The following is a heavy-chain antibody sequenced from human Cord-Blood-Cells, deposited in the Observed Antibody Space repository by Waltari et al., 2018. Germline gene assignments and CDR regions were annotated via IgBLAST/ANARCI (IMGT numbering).Heavy chain of an antibody. Sequence: QVQLVESGGGVVQPGRSLRPFCAASGSHVRSYGMHRLRQAPGKGLGWVAVIWFDGSNKYDADAVKGRFTISRDNSKNTLYLQMNSLRAEDTAVYYCARDCSGGSCFDYWGQGTLVTVSS. V-gene: IGHV3-33*01. CDR1: GSHVRSYG. CDR3: ARDCSGGSCFDY. CDR2: IWFDGSNK. D-gene: IGHD2-15*01. J-gene: IGHJ4*02.